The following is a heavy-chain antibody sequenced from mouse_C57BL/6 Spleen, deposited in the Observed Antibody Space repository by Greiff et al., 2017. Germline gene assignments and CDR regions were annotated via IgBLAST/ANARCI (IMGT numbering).Heavy chain of an antibody. CDR1: GYTFTSYW. Sequence: QVQLQQPGAELVMPGASVKLSCKASGYTFTSYWMHWVKQRPGQGLEWIGEIDPSDSYTNSNQKFKGKSTLTVDKSSSTAYMQLSSQTSEDSAVYYCARRGGKTWVTTVVAPYFDYWGQGTTLTVSS. CDR3: ARRGGKTWVTTVVAPYFDY. J-gene: IGHJ2*01. D-gene: IGHD1-1*01. CDR2: IDPSDSYT. V-gene: IGHV1-69*01.